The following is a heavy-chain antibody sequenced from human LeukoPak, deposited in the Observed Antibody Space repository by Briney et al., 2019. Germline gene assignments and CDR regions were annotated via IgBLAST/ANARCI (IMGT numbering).Heavy chain of an antibody. CDR1: GFTFSSYW. Sequence: GGSLRLSCAASGFTFSSYWMSWVRQAPGMGLEWVANINQDGSEKYYVDSVKGRFTISRDNAKNSLYLQMNSLRAEDTAVYYCAKTPVTTRGAHPYFDYWGQGTLVTVSS. CDR2: INQDGSEK. V-gene: IGHV3-7*01. D-gene: IGHD4-17*01. J-gene: IGHJ4*02. CDR3: AKTPVTTRGAHPYFDY.